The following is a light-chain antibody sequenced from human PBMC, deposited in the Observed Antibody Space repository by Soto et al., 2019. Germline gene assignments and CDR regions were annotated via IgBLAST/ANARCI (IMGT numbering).Light chain of an antibody. CDR1: SSDFGGYNY. CDR2: DVS. V-gene: IGLV2-14*01. Sequence: QSVLTQPASVSGSPGQSITISCTGSSSDFGGYNYVSWYQHHPGKAPKLVIYDVSNRPSGVSNRFSGSKSGNTASLTISGLQAEDEGNYYCSSYTGSYVFGTGTKVTVL. CDR3: SSYTGSYV. J-gene: IGLJ1*01.